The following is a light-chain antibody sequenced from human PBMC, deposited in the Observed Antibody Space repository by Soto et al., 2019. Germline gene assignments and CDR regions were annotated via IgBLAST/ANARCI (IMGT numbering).Light chain of an antibody. CDR3: QQYGSSPSYT. CDR1: QSVSSN. Sequence: EIVMTQSPGTLSVSPGERATLSCRASQSVSSNVAWYQQKPGQAPRLLIYGASTRATGIPARFSGSGSGTEFTLTISSLQSEDFAVYYCQQYGSSPSYTFGQGTKLEIK. CDR2: GAS. V-gene: IGKV3-15*01. J-gene: IGKJ2*01.